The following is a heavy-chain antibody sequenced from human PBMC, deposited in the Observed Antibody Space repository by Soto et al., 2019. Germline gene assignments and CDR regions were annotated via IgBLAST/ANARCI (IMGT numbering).Heavy chain of an antibody. D-gene: IGHD6-13*01. CDR1: GGSFSGYY. V-gene: IGHV4-34*01. CDR3: ARGPIAAAVPDNWFDP. Sequence: SETLSLTCAVYGGSFSGYYWSWIRQPPGKGLEWIGEINHSGSTNYNPSLKSRVTISVDTSKNQFSLKLSSVTAADTAVYYCARGPIAAAVPDNWFDPWGQGTLVTVSS. J-gene: IGHJ5*02. CDR2: INHSGST.